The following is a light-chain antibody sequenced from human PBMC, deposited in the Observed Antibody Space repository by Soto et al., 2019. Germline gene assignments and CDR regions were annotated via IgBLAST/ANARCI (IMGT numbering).Light chain of an antibody. Sequence: QSALTQPASVSGSPGQSITISCTGTSSDVGGYNLVSWYQQHPGKAPKLMIYEGSKRPSGVSNRFSGSKSGNTASLTISGLQAEDEADYYCCSYAGSSTPYVFGSGTKLTV. CDR3: CSYAGSSTPYV. CDR1: SSDVGGYNL. J-gene: IGLJ1*01. V-gene: IGLV2-23*01. CDR2: EGS.